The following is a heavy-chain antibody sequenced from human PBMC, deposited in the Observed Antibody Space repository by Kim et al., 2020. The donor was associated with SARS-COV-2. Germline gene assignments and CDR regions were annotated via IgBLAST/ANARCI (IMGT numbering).Heavy chain of an antibody. D-gene: IGHD6-19*01. Sequence: ASVKVSCKVSGYTLTELSMHWVRQAPGKGLEWMGGFDPEDGETIYAQKFQGRVTMTEDTSTDTAYMELSSLRSEDTAVYYCATAPAVAGTPPLWYSFYGMDDWGQGTTVTVSS. V-gene: IGHV1-24*01. J-gene: IGHJ6*02. CDR1: GYTLTELS. CDR3: ATAPAVAGTPPLWYSFYGMDD. CDR2: FDPEDGET.